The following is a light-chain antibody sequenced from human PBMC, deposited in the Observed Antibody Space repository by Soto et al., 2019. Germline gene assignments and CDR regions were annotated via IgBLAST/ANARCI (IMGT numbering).Light chain of an antibody. CDR2: NNK. CDR3: AAWDDSLNGLV. CDR1: SSNIGSNT. J-gene: IGLJ1*01. V-gene: IGLV1-44*01. Sequence: QSVLTQPPSASGTPGQRVTISCSGSSSNIGSNTVNWYQQLPGTAPQLLIYNNKQRPSGVPDRFSCSKSGTSASLAISGLQSEDEAEYYCAAWDDSLNGLVFGTGTQVTVL.